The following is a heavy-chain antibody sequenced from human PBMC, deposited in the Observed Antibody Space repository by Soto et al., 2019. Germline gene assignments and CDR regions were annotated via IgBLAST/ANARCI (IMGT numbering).Heavy chain of an antibody. CDR3: ARDQRRSGISYGATHYGMDV. D-gene: IGHD5-18*01. V-gene: IGHV4-4*07. CDR1: GGSISSYY. CDR2: IYTSGST. Sequence: QVQLQESGPGLVKPSETLSLTCTVSGGSISSYYWSWIRQPAGKGLEWIGRIYTSGSTNCNPSLKSRVTMSVGTSKNQFSLKLSAVTAADTAVYYCARDQRRSGISYGATHYGMDVWGQGTTVTVSS. J-gene: IGHJ6*02.